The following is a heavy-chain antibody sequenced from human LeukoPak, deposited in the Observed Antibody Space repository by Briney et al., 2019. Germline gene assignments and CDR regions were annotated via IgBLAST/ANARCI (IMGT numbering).Heavy chain of an antibody. D-gene: IGHD3-10*01. CDR1: GGSISSYY. J-gene: IGHJ4*02. CDR2: IYTSGST. Sequence: SETLSLTCTVSGGSISSYYWSWIRQPAGKGLEWIGRIYTSGSTNYNPSLKSRVTMSVDTSKNQFSLKLSSVTAADTAVYYCARDRDPGYYGSGSYDFDYWGQGTLVTVSS. CDR3: ARDRDPGYYGSGSYDFDY. V-gene: IGHV4-4*07.